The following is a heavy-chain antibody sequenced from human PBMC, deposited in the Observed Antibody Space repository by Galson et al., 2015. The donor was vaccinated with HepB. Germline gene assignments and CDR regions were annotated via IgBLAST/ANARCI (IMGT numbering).Heavy chain of an antibody. CDR1: GFTFSSYS. CDR3: ARDILRFLEWSYKGGDY. CDR2: ISSSSSYI. D-gene: IGHD3-3*01. J-gene: IGHJ4*02. V-gene: IGHV3-21*01. Sequence: SLRLSCAASGFTFSSYSMNWVRQAPGKGLEWVSSISSSSSYIYYADSVKGRFTISRDNAKNSLYLQMNSLRAEDTAVYYCARDILRFLEWSYKGGDYWGQGTLVTVSS.